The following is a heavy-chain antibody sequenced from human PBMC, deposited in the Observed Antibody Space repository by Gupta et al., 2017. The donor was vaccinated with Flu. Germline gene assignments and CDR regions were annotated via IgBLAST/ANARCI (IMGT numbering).Heavy chain of an antibody. Sequence: QVQLVESGGGVVQPGRSLRLSCAASGFTFSSYGMHWVRQAPGKGLEWVAVISYDGSNKYYADSVKGRFTISRDNSKNTLYLQMNSLRAEDTAVYYCAKDGQLVGPPSEYDSSGQLAFFWYFDLWGRGTLVTVSS. J-gene: IGHJ2*01. D-gene: IGHD3-22*01. CDR3: AKDGQLVGPPSEYDSSGQLAFFWYFDL. CDR1: GFTFSSYG. CDR2: ISYDGSNK. V-gene: IGHV3-30*18.